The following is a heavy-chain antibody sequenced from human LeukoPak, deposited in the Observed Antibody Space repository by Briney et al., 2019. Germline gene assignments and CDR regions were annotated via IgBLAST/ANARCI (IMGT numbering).Heavy chain of an antibody. CDR1: GFTFSSYA. Sequence: PGGSLRLSCAASGFTFSSYAMSWVRQAPGKGLEWVSAISGSGGSTYYADSVKGRFTISRDNSKNTLYLQMNSLRAEDTVVYYCGEGGTVIVVAPHGMDVWGKGTTVTVSS. CDR2: ISGSGGST. D-gene: IGHD3-22*01. CDR3: GEGGTVIVVAPHGMDV. V-gene: IGHV3-23*01. J-gene: IGHJ6*04.